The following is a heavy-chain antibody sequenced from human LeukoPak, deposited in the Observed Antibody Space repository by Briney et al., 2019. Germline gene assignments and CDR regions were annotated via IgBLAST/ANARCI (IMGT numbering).Heavy chain of an antibody. D-gene: IGHD3-9*01. J-gene: IGHJ3*02. CDR2: ISSSSSYI. Sequence: GGSLRLSCAASGFTFSSYSMNWVRQAPGKGLEWVSSISSSSSYIYYADSVKGRFTISRDNAKNSLYLQMNSLRAEDTAVYYCARAGHFDWLLRRPSRAFDIWGQGTMVTVSS. CDR1: GFTFSSYS. CDR3: ARAGHFDWLLRRPSRAFDI. V-gene: IGHV3-21*01.